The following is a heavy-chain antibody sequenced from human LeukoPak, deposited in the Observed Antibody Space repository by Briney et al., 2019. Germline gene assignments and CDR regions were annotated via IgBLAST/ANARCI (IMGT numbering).Heavy chain of an antibody. V-gene: IGHV3-7*01. CDR3: ARDGRTFDS. J-gene: IGHJ4*02. Sequence: GGSLRLSCATSGFNFSAYWMSWVRQSPGKGLEWVANIKGDESKIYYVDSVKGRFIISGDNAQKSLSLQMNSLRVEDTALYYCARDGRTFDSWGQGARVTVSS. CDR1: GFNFSAYW. CDR2: IKGDESKI.